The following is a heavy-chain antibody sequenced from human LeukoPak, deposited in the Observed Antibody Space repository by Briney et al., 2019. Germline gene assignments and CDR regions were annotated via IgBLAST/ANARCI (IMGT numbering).Heavy chain of an antibody. Sequence: EGSLRLSCAASGFTVNSNYMSWVRQAPGKGLEWVSVIYSGGSTYYADSVKGRFTISRDNSKNTLYLQMNSLRAEDTAVYYCAREYRGEYYFAYWGQGTLVTVSS. D-gene: IGHD3-10*01. CDR1: GFTVNSNY. V-gene: IGHV3-66*01. CDR2: IYSGGST. J-gene: IGHJ4*02. CDR3: AREYRGEYYFAY.